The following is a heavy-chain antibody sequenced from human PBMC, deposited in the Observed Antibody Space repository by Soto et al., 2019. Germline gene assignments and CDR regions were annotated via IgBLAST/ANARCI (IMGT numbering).Heavy chain of an antibody. D-gene: IGHD5-18*01. V-gene: IGHV3-33*01. Sequence: GGSLRLSCAASGFIFSNYGMHWVRQAPGKGLEWVARIWFDGSNKYYADSVKGRFTISRDNSKNTLYLQMNSPRAEDTAVYYCARDIYSYEDYWGQGT. CDR2: IWFDGSNK. J-gene: IGHJ4*02. CDR3: ARDIYSYEDY. CDR1: GFIFSNYG.